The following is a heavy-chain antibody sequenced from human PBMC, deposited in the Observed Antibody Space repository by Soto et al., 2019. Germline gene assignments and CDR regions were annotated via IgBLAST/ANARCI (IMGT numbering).Heavy chain of an antibody. D-gene: IGHD5-12*01. CDR1: GFTFSSYW. CDR3: VTAVRGYNANGDL. Sequence: VQLVESGGDLVQPGGSLRLSCVGSGFTFSSYWMGWLRQTPGKGLEWVATIKADGTEKYYVDSVKGRFTFSRDNAKTSVYLEMNSLRAEDTAVYYCVTAVRGYNANGDLWGQGTTVTVSS. J-gene: IGHJ6*02. V-gene: IGHV3-7*03. CDR2: IKADGTEK.